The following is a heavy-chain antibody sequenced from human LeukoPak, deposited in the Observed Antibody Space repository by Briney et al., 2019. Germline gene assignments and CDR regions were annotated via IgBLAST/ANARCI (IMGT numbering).Heavy chain of an antibody. J-gene: IGHJ4*02. V-gene: IGHV4-4*07. D-gene: IGHD2-21*02. CDR1: GGSISTFY. Sequence: SETLSLTCIVSGGSISTFYWSWIRQPAGKGLEWIGHIYTSGSTNYNPSLKSRVTMSVDTSKNQFSLKLSSVTAADTAVYYCAREAYCGGDCYSGFDYWGQGTLVTVSS. CDR3: AREAYCGGDCYSGFDY. CDR2: IYTSGST.